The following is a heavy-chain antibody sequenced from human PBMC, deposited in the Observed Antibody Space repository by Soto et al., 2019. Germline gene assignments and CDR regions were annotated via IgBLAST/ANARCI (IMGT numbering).Heavy chain of an antibody. CDR3: ARDHDYVYNWFDP. Sequence: EVQLVESGGGLVQPGWSLRLSCAASGFTFSSYWMHWVRQAPGKGLVWVSRINGDGSSTTYAGSVKGRFTISRDKAKHPLYLQMNSLRAEDTAVYYCARDHDYVYNWFDPWGQGTLVTVSS. CDR1: GFTFSSYW. V-gene: IGHV3-74*01. J-gene: IGHJ5*02. CDR2: INGDGSST. D-gene: IGHD4-17*01.